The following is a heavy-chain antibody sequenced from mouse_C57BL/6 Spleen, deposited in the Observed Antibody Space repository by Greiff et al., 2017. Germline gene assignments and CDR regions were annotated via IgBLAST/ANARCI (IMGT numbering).Heavy chain of an antibody. Sequence: VAELVRPGASVKLSCTASGFNIKNTYMHWVKQRPEQGLEWIGRTDPANGNTKYAPKFQGKATITATTSSNTAYLQLSSLTSEDTAINYCASLYYGSSYAMDYWGQGTSVTVSS. CDR1: GFNIKNTY. J-gene: IGHJ4*01. D-gene: IGHD1-1*01. V-gene: IGHV14-3*01. CDR3: ASLYYGSSYAMDY. CDR2: TDPANGNT.